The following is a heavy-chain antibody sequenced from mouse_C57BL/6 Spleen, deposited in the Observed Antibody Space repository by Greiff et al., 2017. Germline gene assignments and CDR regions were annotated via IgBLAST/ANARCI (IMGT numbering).Heavy chain of an antibody. Sequence: EVKVVESGGGLVKPGGSLKLSCAASGFTFSDYGMHWVRQAPEKGLEWVAYISSGSSTIYYADTVKGRFTISRDNAKNTLFLQMTSLRSEDTAMYYCARRYSYGSSYLYFDGWGTGTTVTVSS. CDR1: GFTFSDYG. V-gene: IGHV5-17*01. CDR2: ISSGSSTI. CDR3: ARRYSYGSSYLYFDG. D-gene: IGHD1-1*01. J-gene: IGHJ1*03.